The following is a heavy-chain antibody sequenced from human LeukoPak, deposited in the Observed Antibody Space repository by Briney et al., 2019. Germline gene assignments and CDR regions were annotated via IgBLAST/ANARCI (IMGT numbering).Heavy chain of an antibody. CDR3: ARDWELGY. D-gene: IGHD4-23*01. CDR2: INYSGNT. Sequence: SETLSLTCTVSDGSISHYYWNWIRQPPGKGLEWIGNINYSGNTNYNPSLKTRVIISVDTSKNQFSLTLRSVTAADTALYYCARDWELGYWGQGTLVTVPS. J-gene: IGHJ4*02. CDR1: DGSISHYY. V-gene: IGHV4-59*01.